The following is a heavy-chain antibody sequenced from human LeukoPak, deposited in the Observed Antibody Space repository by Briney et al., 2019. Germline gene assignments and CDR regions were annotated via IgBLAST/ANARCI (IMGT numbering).Heavy chain of an antibody. CDR3: ANHVSTRNLGS. CDR1: GFTFSSYE. D-gene: IGHD5/OR15-5a*01. Sequence: PGGSLRLSCAASGFTFSSYEMNWVRQAPGKGLEWVSYISSSGSTIYYADSVKGRFTISRDNAKNSVYLQMNSLRAEDTAVYYCANHVSTRNLGSWGQGTLVTVSS. V-gene: IGHV3-48*03. J-gene: IGHJ4*02. CDR2: ISSSGSTI.